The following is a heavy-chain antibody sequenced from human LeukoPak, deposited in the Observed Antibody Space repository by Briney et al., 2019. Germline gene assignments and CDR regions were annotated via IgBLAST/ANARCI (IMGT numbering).Heavy chain of an antibody. J-gene: IGHJ4*02. Sequence: GGSLRLSCAASGFTFSSYGMHWVRQAPGKGLEWVAVIWYDGSNKYYADSVKGRFTISRDNSQNTLYLQMNSLKAEDTAVYYCARDLGQIDYWGQGTLVTVSS. CDR3: ARDLGQIDY. V-gene: IGHV3-33*01. CDR1: GFTFSSYG. CDR2: IWYDGSNK.